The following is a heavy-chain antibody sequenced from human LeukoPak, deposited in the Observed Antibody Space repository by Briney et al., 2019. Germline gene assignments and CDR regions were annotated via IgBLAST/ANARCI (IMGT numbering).Heavy chain of an antibody. CDR1: GYTFTSYD. Sequence: GASVKVSCKASGYTFTSYDINWVRQATGQGLEWMGWMNPNSGNTGYAQKFQGRVTMTRNTSISTAYMELSSLRAEDTAVYYCAKDGAWLRFDDWGQGILVSVSS. V-gene: IGHV1-8*01. CDR2: MNPNSGNT. D-gene: IGHD5-12*01. J-gene: IGHJ4*02. CDR3: AKDGAWLRFDD.